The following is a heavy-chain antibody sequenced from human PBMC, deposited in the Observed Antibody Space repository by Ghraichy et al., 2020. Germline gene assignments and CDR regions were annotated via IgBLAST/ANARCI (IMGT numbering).Heavy chain of an antibody. CDR2: INPSGGST. D-gene: IGHD2-8*01. CDR3: ARGPNYAEVLMVYADDAFDI. J-gene: IGHJ3*02. CDR1: GYTFTSYY. V-gene: IGHV1-46*01. Sequence: ASVKVSCKASGYTFTSYYMHWVRQAPGQGLEWMGIINPSGGSTSYAQKFQGRVTMTRDTSTSTVYMELSSLRSEDTAVYYCARGPNYAEVLMVYADDAFDIWGQGTMVTVSS.